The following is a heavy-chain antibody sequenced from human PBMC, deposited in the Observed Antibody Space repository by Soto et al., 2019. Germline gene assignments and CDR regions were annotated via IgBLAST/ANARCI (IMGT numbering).Heavy chain of an antibody. J-gene: IGHJ3*02. Sequence: GGSLRLSCAASGFTFSSYSMNWVRQAPGKGLEWVSSISSSSSYIYYADSVKGRFTISRDNAKNSLYLQMNSLRAEDTAVYYCARERVQLWLRGTLGFSDAFDIWGQGTMVTVSS. V-gene: IGHV3-21*01. D-gene: IGHD5-18*01. CDR2: ISSSSSYI. CDR1: GFTFSSYS. CDR3: ARERVQLWLRGTLGFSDAFDI.